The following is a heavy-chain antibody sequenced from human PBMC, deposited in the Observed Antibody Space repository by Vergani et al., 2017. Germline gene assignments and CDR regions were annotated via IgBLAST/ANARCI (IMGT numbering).Heavy chain of an antibody. CDR2: ISWNSGSI. CDR3: AKDMGRITMFSFDP. Sequence: EVQLLESGGGLVQPGGSLRLSCAASGFTFSSYAMSWVRQAPGKGLEWVSAISWNSGSIGYADSVKGRFTISRDNAKNSLYLQMNSLRAEDTALYYCAKDMGRITMFSFDPWGQGTLVTVSS. V-gene: IGHV3-9*01. CDR1: GFTFSSYA. D-gene: IGHD3-10*02. J-gene: IGHJ5*02.